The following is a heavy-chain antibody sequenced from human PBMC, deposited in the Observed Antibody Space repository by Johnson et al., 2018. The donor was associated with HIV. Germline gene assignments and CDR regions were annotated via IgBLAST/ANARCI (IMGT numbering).Heavy chain of an antibody. CDR3: AREMAWEDAFDI. CDR1: GFTFSSYW. V-gene: IGHV3-7*01. J-gene: IGHJ3*02. Sequence: VQLVESGGGLVQPGGSLRLSCAASGFTFSSYWMSWVRQAPGKGLEWVAKYYADSVKGRFTISRDNAKNSLYLQMNSLRAEDTAVFYCAREMAWEDAFDIWGQGTMVTVSS. D-gene: IGHD5-24*01. CDR2: K.